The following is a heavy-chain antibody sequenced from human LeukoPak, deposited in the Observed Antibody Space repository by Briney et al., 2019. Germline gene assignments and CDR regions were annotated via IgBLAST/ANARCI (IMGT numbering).Heavy chain of an antibody. V-gene: IGHV1-24*01. CDR2: FDPEDGET. J-gene: IGHJ4*02. CDR1: GYTLTELS. D-gene: IGHD3-22*01. Sequence: GASVKVSCKVSGYTLTELSMHWVRQAPGKGLEWMGGFDPEDGETIYAQKFQGGVTMTEGTSTDTAYMELSSLRSEDTAVYYCATLGYDSSGYYVPHDYWGQGTLVTVSS. CDR3: ATLGYDSSGYYVPHDY.